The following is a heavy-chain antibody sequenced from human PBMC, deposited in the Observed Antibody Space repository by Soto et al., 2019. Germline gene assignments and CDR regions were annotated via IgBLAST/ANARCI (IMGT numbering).Heavy chain of an antibody. D-gene: IGHD6-13*01. Sequence: SETLSLTCTVSGGSISSYYWSWIRQPPGKGLEWIGYIYYSGSTNYNPSLKSRVTISVDTSKNQFSLKLSSVTAADTAVYYCARGLTAAGRYYYYYMDVWGKGTTVTVS. CDR2: IYYSGST. CDR1: GGSISSYY. V-gene: IGHV4-59*01. J-gene: IGHJ6*03. CDR3: ARGLTAAGRYYYYYMDV.